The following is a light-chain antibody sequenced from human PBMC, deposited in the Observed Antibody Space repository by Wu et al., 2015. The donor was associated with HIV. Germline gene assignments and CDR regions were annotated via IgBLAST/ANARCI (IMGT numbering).Light chain of an antibody. CDR1: QGISSW. CDR2: AAS. CDR3: QQYNNWPGYT. V-gene: IGKV1-12*01. Sequence: DIQMTQSPSSVSASVGDRVTITCRTSQGISSWLAWYQQKPGKAPKLLIYAASSLQSGVPSRFSGSGSGTEFTLTINSMQSEDFAVYYCQQYNNWPGYTFGQGTKLEIK. J-gene: IGKJ2*01.